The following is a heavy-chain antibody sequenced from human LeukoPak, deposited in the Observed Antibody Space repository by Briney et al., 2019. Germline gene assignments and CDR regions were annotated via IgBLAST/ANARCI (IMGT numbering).Heavy chain of an antibody. CDR1: GGSITTYS. D-gene: IGHD2/OR15-2a*01. CDR2: FYSSGST. CDR3: ARDFSSKNWFDT. J-gene: IGHJ5*02. Sequence: ETLSLTCTVFGGSITTYSWSWIRQPAGRGLEWIGRFYSSGSTDYNHSLKSRVTMSVDTSKNQVSLKLSSVTAADTAIYYCARDFSSKNWFDTWGQGTMVTVSS. V-gene: IGHV4-4*07.